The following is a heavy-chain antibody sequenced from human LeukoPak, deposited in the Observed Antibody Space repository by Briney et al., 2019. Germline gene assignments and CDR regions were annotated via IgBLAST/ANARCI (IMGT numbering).Heavy chain of an antibody. CDR2: SRNKAKSYTT. V-gene: IGHV3-72*01. Sequence: GGSLRLACVVAGFTFSDHCLDWVRQAPGKGLEWVGRSRNKAKSYTTEYAASVKGRFTISRDDSKNPLYLQMNSLKTEDTAVYYCVRVGSVAGSDYLDYWGQGPLVTVSS. D-gene: IGHD6-19*01. J-gene: IGHJ4*02. CDR3: VRVGSVAGSDYLDY. CDR1: GFTFSDHC.